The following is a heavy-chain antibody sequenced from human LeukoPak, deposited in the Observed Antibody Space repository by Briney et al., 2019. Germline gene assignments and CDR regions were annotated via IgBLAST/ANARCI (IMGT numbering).Heavy chain of an antibody. CDR2: IYQSGST. Sequence: SETLSLTCTVSGDSVSNGNYYWSWIRQPPGKGLEWIGFIYQSGSTRYRSSLKSRVTISIDMSKNQFSLKLSYVTAADTAVYYCARESGNDWNNWFEPWGQGTPVTVSS. CDR3: ARESGNDWNNWFEP. CDR1: GDSVSNGNYY. D-gene: IGHD5-12*01. J-gene: IGHJ5*02. V-gene: IGHV4-30-4*08.